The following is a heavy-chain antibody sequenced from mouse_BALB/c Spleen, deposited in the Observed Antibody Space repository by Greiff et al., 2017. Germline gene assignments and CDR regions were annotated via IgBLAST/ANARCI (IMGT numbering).Heavy chain of an antibody. D-gene: IGHD1-1*01. J-gene: IGHJ4*01. Sequence: QVQLQQSGAELVRPGTSVKVSCKASGYAFTNYLIEWVKQRPGQGLEWIGVINPGSGGTNYNEKFKGKATLTADKSSSTAYMQLSSLTSDDSAVYFCARGTVVADYYAMDYWGQGTSVTVSS. CDR2: INPGSGGT. CDR1: GYAFTNYL. V-gene: IGHV1-54*01. CDR3: ARGTVVADYYAMDY.